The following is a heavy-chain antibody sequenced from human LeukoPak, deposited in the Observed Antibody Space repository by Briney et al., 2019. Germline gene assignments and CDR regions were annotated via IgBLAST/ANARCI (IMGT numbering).Heavy chain of an antibody. V-gene: IGHV1-69*06. CDR3: AREFYSYGLDY. CDR2: IIPIFGTA. J-gene: IGHJ4*02. Sequence: SVTVSFKASGGTFISYAISWVRQAPGQGREWMGGIIPIFGTANYAQKFQGRVTITADKSTSTAYMELSSLRSEDTAVYYCAREFYSYGLDYWGQGTLVTVSS. D-gene: IGHD5-18*01. CDR1: GGTFISYA.